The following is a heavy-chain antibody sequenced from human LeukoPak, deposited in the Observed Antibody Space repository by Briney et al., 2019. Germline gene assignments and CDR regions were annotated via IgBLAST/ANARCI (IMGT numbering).Heavy chain of an antibody. CDR2: ISSSSSYI. CDR3: ARDRGVILDY. V-gene: IGHV3-21*01. CDR1: GFTFSSYS. D-gene: IGHD3-16*02. Sequence: GGSLGLSCAASGFTFSSYSMNWVRQAPGKGLEWVSSISSSSSYIYYADSVKGRFTISRDNAKNSLYLQMNSLRAEDTAVYYCARDRGVILDYWGQGTLVTVSS. J-gene: IGHJ4*02.